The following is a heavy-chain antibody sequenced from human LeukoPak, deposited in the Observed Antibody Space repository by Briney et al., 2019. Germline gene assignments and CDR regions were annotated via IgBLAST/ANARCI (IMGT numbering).Heavy chain of an antibody. CDR2: INPNSGGT. CDR3: ARASQELPGSF. CDR1: GYTFTGYY. Sequence: ASVKVSCKASGYTFTGYYMHWVRQAPGQGLEWMGWINPNSGGTNFAQKFQGRVTLTTDTSTSTAYMELRNLRSDDTGVYYCARASQELPGSFWGQGTLLTVSS. D-gene: IGHD1-26*01. J-gene: IGHJ4*02. V-gene: IGHV1-2*02.